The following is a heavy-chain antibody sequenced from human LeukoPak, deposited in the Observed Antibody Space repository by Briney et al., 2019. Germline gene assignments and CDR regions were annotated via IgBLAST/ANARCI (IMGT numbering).Heavy chain of an antibody. CDR3: TRSYFFAY. V-gene: IGHV5-51*01. CDR2: SYPGDSDT. Sequence: GESLKVSGKASGYSFTNYWIGWVRQMPGKGLEWIGISYPGDSDTRYSPSFQGQVTISADKSISTAYLQCSSLNASATAISYCTRSYFFAYWGQGTLVSDSP. CDR1: GYSFTNYW. J-gene: IGHJ4*02.